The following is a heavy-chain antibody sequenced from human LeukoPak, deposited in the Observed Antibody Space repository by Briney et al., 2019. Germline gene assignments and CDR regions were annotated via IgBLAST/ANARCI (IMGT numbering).Heavy chain of an antibody. CDR3: ARGDYYGSGKVVAA. D-gene: IGHD3-10*01. J-gene: IGHJ5*02. V-gene: IGHV1-2*06. CDR1: GYSFTDYY. Sequence: ASVKVSCKASGYSFTDYYMNWVRLAPGQGLEWMGRINPNSGGTNYAQKFQDRVTMTRDTSISTAYMELSLLRSDDTAVYYCARGDYYGSGKVVAAWGQGTLVTVSS. CDR2: INPNSGGT.